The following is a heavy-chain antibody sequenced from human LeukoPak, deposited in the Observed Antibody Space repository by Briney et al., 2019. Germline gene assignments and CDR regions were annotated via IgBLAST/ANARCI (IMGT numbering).Heavy chain of an antibody. CDR3: ARVGIAAADNYDMDV. J-gene: IGHJ6*02. CDR1: GYTFTSYG. CDR2: INPKSGGT. V-gene: IGHV1-2*06. D-gene: IGHD6-13*01. Sequence: ASVKVSCKASGYTFTSYGISWVRQAPGQGLEWMGRINPKSGGTKYVQNFQGRVTVTRDTSISTAYMELSSLGFDDTAVYYCARVGIAAADNYDMDVWGQGTTVTVS.